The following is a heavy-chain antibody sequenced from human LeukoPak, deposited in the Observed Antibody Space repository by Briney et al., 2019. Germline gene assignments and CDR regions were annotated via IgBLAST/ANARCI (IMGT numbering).Heavy chain of an antibody. V-gene: IGHV1-18*01. CDR3: ARTGNWANDH. CDR2: ISAYNGNT. D-gene: IGHD7-27*01. CDR1: GYTFTSYD. Sequence: GASVKVSCKASGYTFTSYDINWVRLAPGKGLEWMGWISAYNGNTNYAQKLQGRVTMTTDTSTSTAYMELRSLRSDDTAVYYCARTGNWANDHWGQGTLVTVSS. J-gene: IGHJ4*02.